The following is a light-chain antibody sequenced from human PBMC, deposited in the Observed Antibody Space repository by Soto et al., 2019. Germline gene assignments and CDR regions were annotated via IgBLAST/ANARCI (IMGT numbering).Light chain of an antibody. CDR3: QQANSFPLT. Sequence: DIQMTQSLSSVSASVGDRVTISCRASQGISSWLAWYQQKPGKAPKLPIYAASSLQSAVPSRFSGSGSGTEFARTSSSLQPEDFATYCCQQANSFPLTFRGGTKVEIK. J-gene: IGKJ4*01. CDR2: AAS. CDR1: QGISSW. V-gene: IGKV1-12*01.